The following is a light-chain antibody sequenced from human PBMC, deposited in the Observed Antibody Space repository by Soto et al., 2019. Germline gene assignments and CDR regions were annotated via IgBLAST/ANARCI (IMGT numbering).Light chain of an antibody. Sequence: QAVVTQPPSASGTPGQRVTTSCSGSSSNIGANPINWYQQLPGTAPKLLIYNNDQRPSGVPDRFSASKSGTSASLAISGLQSEDEADYYCEAWDDSLYGAVLGGGTKLTVL. CDR3: EAWDDSLYGAV. CDR1: SSNIGANP. J-gene: IGLJ2*01. V-gene: IGLV1-44*01. CDR2: NND.